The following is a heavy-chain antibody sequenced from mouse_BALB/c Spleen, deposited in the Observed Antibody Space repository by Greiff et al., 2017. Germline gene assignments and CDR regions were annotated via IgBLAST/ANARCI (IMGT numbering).Heavy chain of an antibody. D-gene: IGHD4-1*01. V-gene: IGHV5-6-3*01. Sequence: EVQGVESGGGLVQPGGSLKLSCAASGFTFSSYGMSWVRQTPDKRLELVATINSNGGSTYYPDSVKGRFTISRDNAKNTLYLQMSSLKSEDTAMYYCAILVTGTVAYWGQGTLVTVSA. CDR1: GFTFSSYG. CDR3: AILVTGTVAY. CDR2: INSNGGST. J-gene: IGHJ3*01.